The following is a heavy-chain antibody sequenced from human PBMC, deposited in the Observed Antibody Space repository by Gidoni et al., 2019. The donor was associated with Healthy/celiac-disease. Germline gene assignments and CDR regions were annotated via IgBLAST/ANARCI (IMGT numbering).Heavy chain of an antibody. D-gene: IGHD3-9*01. CDR3: VRQKRFDWPNYPFDY. J-gene: IGHJ4*02. CDR1: GGSISSSNYY. Sequence: QLQLQESGPGLVKPSETLSLTCTVSGGSISSSNYYWGWIRQTPGKGLEWIGSIYYSGSTDHSPSLKSRVTISVDTSKNQFSLKVRSVTAADTAVYYCVRQKRFDWPNYPFDYWGQGTLVTVSS. V-gene: IGHV4-39*01. CDR2: IYYSGST.